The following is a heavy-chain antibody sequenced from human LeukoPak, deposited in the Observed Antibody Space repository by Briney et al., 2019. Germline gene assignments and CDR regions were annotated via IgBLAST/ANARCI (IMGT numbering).Heavy chain of an antibody. CDR3: ASLRGDYYDSSGYVDY. J-gene: IGHJ4*02. CDR1: GGSISSYY. CDR2: IYYSGST. D-gene: IGHD3-22*01. Sequence: SETLSLTCTVSGGSISSYYWSWIRQPPGKGLEWIGYIYYSGSTYYNPSLKSRVTISVDTSKNQFSLKLSSVTAADTAVYYCASLRGDYYDSSGYVDYWGQGTLVTVSS. V-gene: IGHV4-59*04.